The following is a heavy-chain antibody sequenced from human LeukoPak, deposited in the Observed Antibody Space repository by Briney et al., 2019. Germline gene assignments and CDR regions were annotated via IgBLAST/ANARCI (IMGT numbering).Heavy chain of an antibody. CDR2: INPNSGGT. V-gene: IGHV1-2*06. D-gene: IGHD3-22*01. CDR3: ARDWYYYDSSGYYYVDWLDP. J-gene: IGHJ5*02. Sequence: ASVKVSCKASGYTFTGYYMHWVRQAPGQGLEWMGRINPNSGGTNYAQKFQGRVTMTRDTSISTAYMELSRLRSDDTAVYYCARDWYYYDSSGYYYVDWLDPWGQGTLVTVSS. CDR1: GYTFTGYY.